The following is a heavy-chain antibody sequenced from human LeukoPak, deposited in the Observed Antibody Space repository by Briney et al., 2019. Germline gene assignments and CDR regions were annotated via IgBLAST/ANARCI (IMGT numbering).Heavy chain of an antibody. D-gene: IGHD3-22*01. CDR3: ARLGYYYDSSGYLSGYIDY. CDR1: GGSISSYY. J-gene: IGHJ4*02. CDR2: IYYSGST. Sequence: SETLSLNGTVSGGSISSYYWSWLRQPPGKGLEWIGYIYYSGSTNYNPSLKSRVTMSVDTSKNQFSLKLSSVIAADTAVYYCARLGYYYDSSGYLSGYIDYWGQGTLVTVSS. V-gene: IGHV4-59*08.